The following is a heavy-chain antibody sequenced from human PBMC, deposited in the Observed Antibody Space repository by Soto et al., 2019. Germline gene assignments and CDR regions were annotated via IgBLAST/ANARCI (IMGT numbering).Heavy chain of an antibody. CDR3: ARQDIVLMVYANDY. D-gene: IGHD2-8*01. V-gene: IGHV4-39*01. Sequence: QLQLQESGPGLVKPSETLSLTCTVSGGSISSSSYYWGWIRQPPGKGLEWIGSIYHSGSTYYNPYLKSPVTISVDTSNHQFSRKRSSVTAADTAVYYCARQDIVLMVYANDYWGQGTLVTVSS. CDR2: IYHSGST. CDR1: GGSISSSSYY. J-gene: IGHJ4*02.